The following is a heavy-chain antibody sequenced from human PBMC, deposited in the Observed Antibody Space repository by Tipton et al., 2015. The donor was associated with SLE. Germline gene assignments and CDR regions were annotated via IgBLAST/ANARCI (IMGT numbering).Heavy chain of an antibody. D-gene: IGHD6-19*01. V-gene: IGHV4-34*01. Sequence: TLSLTCAVYGGSFSGYYWSWIRQPPGKGLEWIGEINHSGSTNYSPSLKSRVTISVDTSKNQFSLKLSSVTAADTAVYYCARSIPVAGPFDYWGQGTLVTVSS. CDR2: INHSGST. CDR1: GGSFSGYY. CDR3: ARSIPVAGPFDY. J-gene: IGHJ4*02.